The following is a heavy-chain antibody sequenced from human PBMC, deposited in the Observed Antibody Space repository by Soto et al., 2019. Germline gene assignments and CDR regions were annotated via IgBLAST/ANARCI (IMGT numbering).Heavy chain of an antibody. V-gene: IGHV4-4*02. Sequence: QVQLQESGPGLVEPSETLSLPCAVSGGSISETYWWSWVRQPPGKGLEWIGEISHRGTPHYNPSLWSRVTMSTDTSRNQISLTLMSVTAADSASYYCARHIAVAGTRGFDYWGQGTLVTVSS. CDR3: ARHIAVAGTRGFDY. D-gene: IGHD6-19*01. CDR1: GGSISETYW. CDR2: ISHRGTP. J-gene: IGHJ4*02.